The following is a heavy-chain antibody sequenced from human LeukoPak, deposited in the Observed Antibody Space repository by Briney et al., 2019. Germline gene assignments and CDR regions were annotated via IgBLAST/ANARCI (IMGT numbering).Heavy chain of an antibody. Sequence: GGSLRLTCAASGFSVSSNYMSWVRQAPGKGLEWVAHINPDGRDTYYVDSVKGRFTISRDNAQNSMYLQMNSLRVEDTAVYYCTSWGDTTAEYFQRWGQGTLVTVSS. D-gene: IGHD2-21*02. CDR1: GFSVSSNY. CDR3: TSWGDTTAEYFQR. V-gene: IGHV3-7*01. J-gene: IGHJ1*01. CDR2: INPDGRDT.